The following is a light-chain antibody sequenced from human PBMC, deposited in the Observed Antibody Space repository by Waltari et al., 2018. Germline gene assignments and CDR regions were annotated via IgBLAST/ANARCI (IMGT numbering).Light chain of an antibody. Sequence: EIVLTQSPATLSLSPGEGATLSCRASQSLTSYLAWYQQKPGQAPRLLIYDTSNRATGIPARFSGSGSGTDFTLIISRLEPEDFAVYYCQHYGSSPYTFGQGTKLEIK. CDR3: QHYGSSPYT. CDR2: DTS. CDR1: QSLTSY. V-gene: IGKV3-20*01. J-gene: IGKJ2*01.